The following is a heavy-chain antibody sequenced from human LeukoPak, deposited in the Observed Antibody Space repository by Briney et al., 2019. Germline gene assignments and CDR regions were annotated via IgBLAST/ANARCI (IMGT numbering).Heavy chain of an antibody. CDR1: GASFSGYY. V-gene: IGHV4-34*01. D-gene: IGHD2-15*01. J-gene: IGHJ3*02. CDR3: ARPTYCSGGSCRDDAFDI. Sequence: SETLSLTCTVYGASFSGYYWTWIRQPPGKGLEWVGEINHSGSTNYNPSLKSRVTISVDTSKNQFSLKLSSVTAADTAVYYCARPTYCSGGSCRDDAFDIWGQGTMVTVSS. CDR2: INHSGST.